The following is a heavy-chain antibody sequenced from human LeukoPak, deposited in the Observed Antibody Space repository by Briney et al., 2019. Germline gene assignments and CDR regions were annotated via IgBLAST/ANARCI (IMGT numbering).Heavy chain of an antibody. CDR3: ARVIGSYFDS. CDR1: GFTFLNYA. CDR2: IKQDGSEK. V-gene: IGHV3-7*01. Sequence: GGSLRLSCEASGFTFLNYAMSWVRQAPGKGLEWVANIKQDGSEKYYVDSMKGRFTISRDNAKNSLYLQMNSLRVEDTAVYYCARVIGSYFDSWGQGTLVTVSS. J-gene: IGHJ4*02. D-gene: IGHD3-10*01.